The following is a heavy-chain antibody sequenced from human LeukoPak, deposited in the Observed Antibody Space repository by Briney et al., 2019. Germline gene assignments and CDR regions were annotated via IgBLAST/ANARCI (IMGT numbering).Heavy chain of an antibody. CDR3: AKDLGETSRYYSDL. J-gene: IGHJ4*02. Sequence: GGSLRLSCAASGFTFSNYAMSWVRQAPGKGLEWVSLISSGDSTFYADSVKGRFTISRDNSKRTLYLQMNSLRAADTAVYYCAKDLGETSRYYSDLWGQGTLVTVSS. D-gene: IGHD3-10*01. CDR2: ISSGDST. V-gene: IGHV3-23*01. CDR1: GFTFSNYA.